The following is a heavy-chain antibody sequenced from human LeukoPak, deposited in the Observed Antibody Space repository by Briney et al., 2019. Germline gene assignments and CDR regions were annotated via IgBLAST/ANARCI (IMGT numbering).Heavy chain of an antibody. CDR3: ARGSPPYDFWSGYYRGVFDY. J-gene: IGHJ4*02. Sequence: ASVKVSCKASGYTFTGYYMHWVRQAPGQGLEWMGWINPNSGGTNYAQKFQGRVTMTRGTSISTAYMELSRLRSDDTAVYYCARGSPPYDFWSGYYRGVFDYWGQGTLVTVSS. CDR2: INPNSGGT. V-gene: IGHV1-2*02. D-gene: IGHD3-3*01. CDR1: GYTFTGYY.